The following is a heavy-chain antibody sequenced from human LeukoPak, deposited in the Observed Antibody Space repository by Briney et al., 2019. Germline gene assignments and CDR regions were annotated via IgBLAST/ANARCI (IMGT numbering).Heavy chain of an antibody. Sequence: SETLSLTCAVYGGSFSGYYWSWIRQPPGKGLEWIGEINHSGSTNYNPSLKSRVTISVDTSKNQFSLKLSSVTDADTAVYYCARTYYYDSSGYSYGMDVWGQGTTVTVSS. CDR2: INHSGST. V-gene: IGHV4-34*01. D-gene: IGHD3-22*01. CDR1: GGSFSGYY. CDR3: ARTYYYDSSGYSYGMDV. J-gene: IGHJ6*02.